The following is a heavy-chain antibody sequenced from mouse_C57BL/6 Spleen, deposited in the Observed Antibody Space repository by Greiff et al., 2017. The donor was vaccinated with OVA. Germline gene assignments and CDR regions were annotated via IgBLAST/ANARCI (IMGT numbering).Heavy chain of an antibody. V-gene: IGHV1-50*01. CDR1: GYTFTSYW. Sequence: QVQLQQPGAELVKPGASVKLSCKASGYTFTSYWMQWVKQRPGQGLEWIGEIDPSDSYTNYNQKFKGKATLTVDTSSSTAYMHLSSLTSEDAAVEYCARADYYGSGDYWGQGTTLTVSS. J-gene: IGHJ2*01. CDR2: IDPSDSYT. D-gene: IGHD1-1*01. CDR3: ARADYYGSGDY.